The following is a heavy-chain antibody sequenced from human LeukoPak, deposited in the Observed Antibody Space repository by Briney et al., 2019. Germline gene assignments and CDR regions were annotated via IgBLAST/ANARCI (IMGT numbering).Heavy chain of an antibody. CDR3: ARVPYDSGTYDY. J-gene: IGHJ4*02. V-gene: IGHV3-30-3*01. CDR2: ISYDGDNK. Sequence: QPGRSLRLSCAASGFTFSSYSMHWVRQAPGEGLERVAVISYDGDNKKYTDSVMGRFTISRDNSKSTLYLQMSSLRAEDTAVYYCARVPYDSGTYDYWGQGTLVTVSS. CDR1: GFTFSSYS. D-gene: IGHD3-16*01.